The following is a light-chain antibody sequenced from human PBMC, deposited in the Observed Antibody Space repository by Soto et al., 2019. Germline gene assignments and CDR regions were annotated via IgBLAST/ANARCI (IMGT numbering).Light chain of an antibody. CDR3: GAWDDSRYGAV. CDR2: SND. CDR1: SSNIGTNT. J-gene: IGLJ2*01. V-gene: IGLV1-44*01. Sequence: QSVLTQPPSASGTPGQGVTISCSGSSSNIGTNTVNWYKQLPGTAPKLLIYSNDLRPSGVPDRFSGSESGTSASLAISGLQSEDEADYYCGAWDDSRYGAVFGGGTKLTVL.